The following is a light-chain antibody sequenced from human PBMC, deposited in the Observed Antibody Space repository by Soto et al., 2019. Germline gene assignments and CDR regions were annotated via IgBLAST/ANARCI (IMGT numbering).Light chain of an antibody. V-gene: IGKV3-15*01. CDR2: AAS. Sequence: EIVMTQSPATLSVSPGERVTLSCRASQDIRDKVAWYQQKPGQAPRLLIYAASTMATGIPARFSGSGFGTEFTLAISSLQSEDSAVYYCQQYNYWVFGQGTKVDIK. CDR1: QDIRDK. CDR3: QQYNYWV. J-gene: IGKJ1*01.